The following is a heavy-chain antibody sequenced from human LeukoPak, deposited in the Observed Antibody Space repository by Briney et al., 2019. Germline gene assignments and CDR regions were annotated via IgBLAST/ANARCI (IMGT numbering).Heavy chain of an antibody. V-gene: IGHV4-31*03. CDR2: IYYSGST. J-gene: IGHJ4*02. CDR1: GGSLSSGGYY. Sequence: SETLSLTCTVSGGSLSSGGYYWRWLRQHPGTGLEWIGYIYYSGSTYYNPSLKSRVTISVDTSKNQFSLKLSSVTAADTAVYHCARDGAQGSFDYWGQGTLVTVSS. D-gene: IGHD1-26*01. CDR3: ARDGAQGSFDY.